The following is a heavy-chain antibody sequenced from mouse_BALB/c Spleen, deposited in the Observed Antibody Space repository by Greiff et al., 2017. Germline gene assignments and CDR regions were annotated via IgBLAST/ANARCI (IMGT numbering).Heavy chain of an antibody. J-gene: IGHJ2*01. CDR3: NAVRGYYFDY. CDR1: GFNIKDYY. CDR2: IDPENGDT. V-gene: IGHV14-4*02. D-gene: IGHD2-2*01. Sequence: EVQLQQSGAELVRSGASVKLSCTASGFNIKDYYMHWVKQRPEQGLEWIGWIDPENGDTEYAPKFQGKATMTADTSSNTAYLQLSSLTSEDTAVYYCNAVRGYYFDYWGQGTTLTVSS.